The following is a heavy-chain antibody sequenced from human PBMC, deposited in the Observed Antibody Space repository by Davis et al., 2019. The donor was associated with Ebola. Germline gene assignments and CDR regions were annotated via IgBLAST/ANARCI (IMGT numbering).Heavy chain of an antibody. V-gene: IGHV4-61*01. Sequence: SETLSLTCTASGGSVSSGSYYWCWIRQPPGKGLEWIGYIYYSGNTNYNPSLKSRVTISVDTSKNQFSLKLSSVTAADTAVYYCARGVRGVIGYWGQGTLVTVSS. D-gene: IGHD3-10*01. CDR3: ARGVRGVIGY. CDR2: IYYSGNT. J-gene: IGHJ4*02. CDR1: GGSVSSGSYY.